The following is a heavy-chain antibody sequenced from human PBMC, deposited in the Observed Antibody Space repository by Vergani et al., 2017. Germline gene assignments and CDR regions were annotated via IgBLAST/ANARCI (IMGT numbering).Heavy chain of an antibody. CDR1: GFTFDTYT. CDR3: TTAGGLYYLHGEYFQY. J-gene: IGHJ1*01. V-gene: IGHV3-23*04. CDR2: ISSGGGDI. D-gene: IGHD3-10*01. Sequence: VQLVESGGGVVQRGGSLRLSCATSGFTFDTYTMAYVRQAPGKGLEWVATISSGGGDIFYADSVKGRFTISRDNSKNTLFLQMNSLKDEDTAVYYCTTAGGLYYLHGEYFQYWGRGTLVSVS.